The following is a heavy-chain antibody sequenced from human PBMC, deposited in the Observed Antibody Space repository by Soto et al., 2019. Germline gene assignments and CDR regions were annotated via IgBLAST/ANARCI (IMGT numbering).Heavy chain of an antibody. CDR2: ISVSGSYV. D-gene: IGHD4-17*01. Sequence: EVRLVESGGGLVKPGGSLRLSCAGSGFTFSSHSMNWVRQAPGKGLEWVSTISVSGSYVNYADSVKGRFSISRDNAKNFLYLQMNRLRAEDTAIYYCAGVGYSDPCTVWGQGTTVTVSS. CDR3: AGVGYSDPCTV. CDR1: GFTFSSHS. V-gene: IGHV3-21*04. J-gene: IGHJ6*02.